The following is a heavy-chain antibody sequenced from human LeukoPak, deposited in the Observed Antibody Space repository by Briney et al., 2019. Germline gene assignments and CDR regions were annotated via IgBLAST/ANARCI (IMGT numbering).Heavy chain of an antibody. Sequence: SETLSLTCAASGYSISSGYYWGWIRQPPGKGLEWIGSIYHSGSTYYNPSLKSRVTISVDTSKNQFSLKLSSVTAADTAVYYCATEGTNCYDTSGYYYYWGQGTLVTVCS. J-gene: IGHJ4*02. CDR1: GYSISSGYY. CDR2: IYHSGST. CDR3: ATEGTNCYDTSGYYYY. V-gene: IGHV4-38-2*01. D-gene: IGHD3-22*01.